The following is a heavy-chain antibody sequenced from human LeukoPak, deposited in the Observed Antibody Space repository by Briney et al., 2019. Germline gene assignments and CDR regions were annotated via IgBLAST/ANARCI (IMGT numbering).Heavy chain of an antibody. J-gene: IGHJ4*02. CDR3: AREGYGSGSYYLVY. Sequence: PSETLSLTCTVSGGSVSSYYWSWIRQPAGKGLEWIGRIYTSGSTNYNPSLKSRVTMSVDTSKNQFSLKLSSVTAADTAVYYCAREGYGSGSYYLVYWGQGTLVTVSS. CDR1: GGSVSSYY. V-gene: IGHV4-4*07. CDR2: IYTSGST. D-gene: IGHD3-10*01.